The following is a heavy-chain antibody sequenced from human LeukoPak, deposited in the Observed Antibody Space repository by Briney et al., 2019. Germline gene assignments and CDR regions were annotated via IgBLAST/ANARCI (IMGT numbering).Heavy chain of an antibody. V-gene: IGHV4-59*01. D-gene: IGHD4-17*01. Sequence: PSETLSLTCTVSGGSIRTYYWSWIRQPPGKGLEWIGYIYYSGSTNYNPSLKSRVTISVDTSKNQFSLKLSSVTAADTAVYYCARQGLPGDLWWFDPWGQGTLVTVSS. J-gene: IGHJ5*02. CDR2: IYYSGST. CDR3: ARQGLPGDLWWFDP. CDR1: GGSIRTYY.